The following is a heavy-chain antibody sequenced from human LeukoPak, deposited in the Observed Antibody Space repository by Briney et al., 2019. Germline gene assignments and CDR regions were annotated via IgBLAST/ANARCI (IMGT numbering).Heavy chain of an antibody. V-gene: IGHV4-34*01. CDR3: ARPRRYFDWLLTDDAFDI. CDR1: GGSFSGYY. Sequence: SETLSLTCAVYGGSFSGYYWSWIRQPPGKGLEWIGEINHSGSTNYNPSLKSRVTISVDTSKNQFSLKLSSVTAADTAVYYCARPRRYFDWLLTDDAFDIWGQGTMVTVSS. D-gene: IGHD3-9*01. J-gene: IGHJ3*02. CDR2: INHSGST.